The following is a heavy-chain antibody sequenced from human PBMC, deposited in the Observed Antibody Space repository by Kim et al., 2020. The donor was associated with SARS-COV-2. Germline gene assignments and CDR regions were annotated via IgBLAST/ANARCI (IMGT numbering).Heavy chain of an antibody. CDR2: IGATGVHI. CDR3: AEGGRTQLIDF. Sequence: GGSLRLSCAASGFTFSSSSMTWVRQAPGKGLEWVSSIGATGVHIFYADSVKGRFTISRDNSNNILSLQMHSLRAEDTALYFCAEGGRTQLIDFWGQGTLV. D-gene: IGHD5-18*01. CDR1: GFTFSSSS. V-gene: IGHV3-23*01. J-gene: IGHJ4*02.